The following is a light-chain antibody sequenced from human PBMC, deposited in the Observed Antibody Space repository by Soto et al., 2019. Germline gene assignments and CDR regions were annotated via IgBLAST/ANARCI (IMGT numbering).Light chain of an antibody. V-gene: IGLV2-14*01. CDR1: SSDVGGYNY. CDR2: DVS. Sequence: QSALTQPASVSGSPGQSITISCTGTSSDVGGYNYVSWYQQHPGKAPKLMIYDVSNRPSGVSNRFSGSKSGNTASLTISGLQAEGEADYYCSSYTSSSTLLYVFGPGTKLTVL. CDR3: SSYTSSSTLLYV. J-gene: IGLJ1*01.